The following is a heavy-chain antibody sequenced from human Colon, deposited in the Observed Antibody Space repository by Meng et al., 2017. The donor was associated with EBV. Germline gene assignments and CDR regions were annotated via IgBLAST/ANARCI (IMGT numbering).Heavy chain of an antibody. D-gene: IGHD4-17*01. Sequence: QVQLQESGPGLVKPSQTLSLTCSVSGDSITSGDYSWNWIRQPPGKGLEWIGYIYSSGNTFYNPSLHSRVTMSVDTSKNQFSLRLTSVNAADTAVYYCASLYGDSSVWYLDLWGRGPLVTVSS. CDR1: GDSITSGDYS. CDR3: ASLYGDSSVWYLDL. CDR2: IYSSGNT. J-gene: IGHJ2*01. V-gene: IGHV4-30-4*01.